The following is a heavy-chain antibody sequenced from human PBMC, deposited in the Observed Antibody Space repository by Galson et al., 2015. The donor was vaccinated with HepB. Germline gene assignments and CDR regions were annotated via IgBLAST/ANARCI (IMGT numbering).Heavy chain of an antibody. CDR1: GYTLTELS. CDR2: FDPEDGET. CDR3: ARDQSIAVRPAPDY. J-gene: IGHJ4*02. V-gene: IGHV1-24*01. D-gene: IGHD6-6*01. Sequence: SVKVSCKVSGYTLTELSMHWVRQAPGKGLEWMGGFDPEDGETIYAQKFQGRVTMTEDTSTDTAYMELSSLRSEDTAVYYCARDQSIAVRPAPDYWGQGTLVTVSS.